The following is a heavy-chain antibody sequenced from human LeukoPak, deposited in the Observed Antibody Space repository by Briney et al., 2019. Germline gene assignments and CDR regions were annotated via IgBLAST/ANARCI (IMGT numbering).Heavy chain of an antibody. CDR3: TRDRMGIAVAGTRDYYYYYMDV. J-gene: IGHJ6*03. V-gene: IGHV3-49*03. Sequence: GGSLRLSCTASGFTFGDYAMSWFRQAPGKGLEWVGFIRSKAYGGTTEYAASVKGRFTISRDDSKSIAYLQMNSLKTEDTAVYYCTRDRMGIAVAGTRDYYYYYMDVWGKGTTVTVSS. CDR1: GFTFGDYA. CDR2: IRSKAYGGTT. D-gene: IGHD6-19*01.